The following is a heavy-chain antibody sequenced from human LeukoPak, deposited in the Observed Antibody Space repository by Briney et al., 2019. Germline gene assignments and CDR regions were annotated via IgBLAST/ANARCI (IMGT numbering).Heavy chain of an antibody. CDR1: GFTFSSYD. D-gene: IGHD5-12*01. Sequence: PGGSLRLSCAASGFTFSSYDMHWVRQATGKGLELVSAIGTAGDTYYPGSVKGRFTISRENAKNSLYLQMNSLRAGDTAVYYCARAGRYSGYRDAFDIWGQGTMVTVSS. J-gene: IGHJ3*02. V-gene: IGHV3-13*04. CDR3: ARAGRYSGYRDAFDI. CDR2: IGTAGDT.